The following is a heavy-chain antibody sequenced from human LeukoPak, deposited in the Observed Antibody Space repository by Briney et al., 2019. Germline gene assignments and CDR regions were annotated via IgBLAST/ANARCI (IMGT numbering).Heavy chain of an antibody. D-gene: IGHD2-15*01. Sequence: QPGGSLRLSCAASGFTFSGYATSWVRQAPGKGLEWVSAISGSGGSTYYADSVKGRFTISRDNSKNSLYLQMSGLRAEDTAIYYCAKVGCSGGGCYSPAEYFQHWGQGTLVTVSS. V-gene: IGHV3-23*01. J-gene: IGHJ1*01. CDR2: ISGSGGST. CDR1: GFTFSGYA. CDR3: AKVGCSGGGCYSPAEYFQH.